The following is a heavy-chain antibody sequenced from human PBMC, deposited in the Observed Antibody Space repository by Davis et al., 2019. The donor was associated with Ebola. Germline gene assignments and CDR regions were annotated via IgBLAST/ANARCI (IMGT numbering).Heavy chain of an antibody. CDR2: INPNSGGT. CDR1: GYTFTGYY. Sequence: ASVQVSCQASGYTFTGYYMHWVRQAPGQGLEWMGWINPNSGGTNYAQKFQGWVTMTRDKSISTAYMELSRLRSDDTAVYYCARQPMTTVTSYYYYGMDVWGQGTTVTVSS. CDR3: ARQPMTTVTSYYYYGMDV. J-gene: IGHJ6*02. V-gene: IGHV1-2*04. D-gene: IGHD4-17*01.